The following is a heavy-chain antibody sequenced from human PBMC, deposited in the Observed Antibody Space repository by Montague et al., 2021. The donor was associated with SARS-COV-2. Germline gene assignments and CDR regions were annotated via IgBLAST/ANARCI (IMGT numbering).Heavy chain of an antibody. CDR3: ARGSSLSQGDSYYYYYLDV. Sequence: SETLSLTCAVYGGSFSGYYWTWVRQSPGKGLEWIAEINHSGTTNYNFNPSLRSRVTISVDTSKSQFSLKLSSVTAADTAVYYCARGSSLSQGDSYYYYYLDVWGKGTTVTVSS. J-gene: IGHJ6*03. CDR2: INHSGTT. CDR1: GGSFSGYY. D-gene: IGHD2-2*01. V-gene: IGHV4-34*01.